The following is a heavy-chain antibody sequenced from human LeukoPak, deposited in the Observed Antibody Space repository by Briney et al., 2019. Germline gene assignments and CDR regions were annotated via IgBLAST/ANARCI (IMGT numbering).Heavy chain of an antibody. D-gene: IGHD6-19*01. CDR2: IWYDGSNK. V-gene: IGHV3-33*01. CDR3: AREVGQWLEYYYYYYGMDV. J-gene: IGHJ6*02. CDR1: GFTFSSYG. Sequence: GGSLRLSCAASGFTFSSYGMHWVRQAPGKGLEWVAVIWYDGSNKYYADSVKGRFTISRDNSKNTLYLQMNSLRAEDTAVYYCAREVGQWLEYYYYYYGMDVWGQGTTVTVSS.